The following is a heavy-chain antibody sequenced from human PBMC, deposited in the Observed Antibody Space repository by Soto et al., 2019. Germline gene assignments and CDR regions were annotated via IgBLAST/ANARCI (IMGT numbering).Heavy chain of an antibody. D-gene: IGHD1-26*01. CDR1: GYTFTSYA. V-gene: IGHV1-3*01. Sequence: GASVKVSCKASGYTFTSYAMHWVRQAPGQRLEWMGWINAGNGNTNYAQKLQGRVTMTTDTSTSTAYMELSSLRSEDTAVYYCAGATYYYYGMDVWGQGTTVTVSS. J-gene: IGHJ6*02. CDR2: INAGNGNT. CDR3: AGATYYYYGMDV.